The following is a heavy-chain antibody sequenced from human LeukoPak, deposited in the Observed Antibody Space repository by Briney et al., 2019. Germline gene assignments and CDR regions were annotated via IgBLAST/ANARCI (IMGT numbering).Heavy chain of an antibody. CDR1: GFTFTTFS. CDR3: ARGRGDISARPFFDCR. V-gene: IGHV3-64*02. D-gene: IGHD3/OR15-3a*01. CDR2: ISRNGETT. J-gene: IGHJ4*02. Sequence: GGSLRLSCAASGFTFTTFSMHWVRQAPGKGLEYVSGISRNGETTYYGESVKGRFTISRDNSKDTVYLQMGSLRSEDSGVYYCARGRGDISARPFFDCRGGQGRPVTVSS.